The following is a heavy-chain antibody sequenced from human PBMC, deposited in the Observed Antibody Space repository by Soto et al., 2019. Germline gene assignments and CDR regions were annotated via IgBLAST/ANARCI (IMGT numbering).Heavy chain of an antibody. CDR1: GYTLTNYY. J-gene: IGHJ4*02. V-gene: IGHV1-46*01. CDR2: INPSGGGT. Sequence: ASVKVSCKASGYTLTNYYIHWVRQAPGQGLEWMGIINPSGGGTNYAQKFQGRVTMTRDTSTTTVYMELSSLRSEDTAVYYCARMDVTLYYFDYWGQGTLVTVSS. D-gene: IGHD3-16*01. CDR3: ARMDVTLYYFDY.